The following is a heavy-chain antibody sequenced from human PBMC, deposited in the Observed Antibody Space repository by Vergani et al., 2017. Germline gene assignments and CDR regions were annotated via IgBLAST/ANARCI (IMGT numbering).Heavy chain of an antibody. D-gene: IGHD5-18*01. CDR1: GFSLSTSEVG. CDR2: IYWDDDK. J-gene: IGHJ4*02. CDR3: AKGRSSGYSYGLDY. Sequence: QITLKESGPTLVKPTQTLTLTCTFSGFSLSTSEVGVGWIRQPPGKALEWLAIIYWDDDKRYSQSLKRRLTITKDTSKNQVVCTMTNMDPVDTATYYCAKGRSSGYSYGLDYWGQGTLVTVSS. V-gene: IGHV2-5*02.